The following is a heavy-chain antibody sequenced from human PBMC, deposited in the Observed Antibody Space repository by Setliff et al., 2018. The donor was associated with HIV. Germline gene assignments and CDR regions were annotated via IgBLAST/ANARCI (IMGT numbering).Heavy chain of an antibody. CDR2: IYWDDDK. D-gene: IGHD3-22*01. CDR3: AHTQNYYDSSGYFFDY. V-gene: IGHV2-5*02. J-gene: IGHJ4*02. Sequence: SGPTLVNPPQTLTLTCTFSGFSMSTGAVGVSYIRGAGVGWIRQPPGKALEWLALIYWDDDKRYSPSLQSRLTVTKDTSKNQVVLTMTNLDPVDTATYYCAHTQNYYDSSGYFFDYLGQGTLVTVSS. CDR1: GFSMSTGAVG.